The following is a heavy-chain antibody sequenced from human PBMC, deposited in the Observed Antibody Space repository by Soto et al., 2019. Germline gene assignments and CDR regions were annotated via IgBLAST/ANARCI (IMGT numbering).Heavy chain of an antibody. Sequence: VQLVESGGGVVQPGRSLRLSCAASGFTFSDYAMHWVRQAPGKGLEWVAVVSHDGRNKYYADSVKGRFTISRDSSKNTVSLEMTSLRAEDTAVYYCAKGGRQWLVTSDFNYWGQGALVTVSS. CDR2: VSHDGRNK. CDR3: AKGGRQWLVTSDFNY. D-gene: IGHD6-19*01. CDR1: GFTFSDYA. J-gene: IGHJ4*02. V-gene: IGHV3-30*18.